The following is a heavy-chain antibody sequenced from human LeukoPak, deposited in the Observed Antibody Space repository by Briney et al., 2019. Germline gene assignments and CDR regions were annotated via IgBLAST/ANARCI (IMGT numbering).Heavy chain of an antibody. J-gene: IGHJ6*03. D-gene: IGHD2-15*01. V-gene: IGHV1-46*01. Sequence: ASVKVSCKASGYTFTSYYMHWVRQAPGQGLEWMGIINPSGGSTGYAQKFQGRVTMTRDTSTSTVYMELSSLRSEDTAVYYCASELGYCSGGSCNYYYMDVWGKGTTVTVSS. CDR3: ASELGYCSGGSCNYYYMDV. CDR1: GYTFTSYY. CDR2: INPSGGST.